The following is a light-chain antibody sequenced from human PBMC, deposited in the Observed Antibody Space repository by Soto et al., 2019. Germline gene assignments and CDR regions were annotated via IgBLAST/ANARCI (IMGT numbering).Light chain of an antibody. CDR3: QNYNSAPFT. Sequence: DIQMTQSPSSLSASVGDRVTITCRASQAISNYLAWYQQKPGKVPKLLLYAASTLQSGVPSRGSGGGSGTDIPRTISSLQPEDVATYYCQNYNSAPFTFGLGTKVEVK. CDR2: AAS. CDR1: QAISNY. V-gene: IGKV1-27*01. J-gene: IGKJ3*01.